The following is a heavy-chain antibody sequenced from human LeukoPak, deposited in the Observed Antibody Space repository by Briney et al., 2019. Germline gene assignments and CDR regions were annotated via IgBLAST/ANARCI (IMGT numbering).Heavy chain of an antibody. J-gene: IGHJ3*02. CDR2: INPNSGGT. V-gene: IGHV1-2*06. CDR1: GYTFTGYY. D-gene: IGHD4/OR15-4a*01. Sequence: GASVKVSCKASGYTFTGYYMHWVRQAPGQGLEWMGRINPNSGGTNYAQKFQGRVTMTRDTSTSTVYMELSSLRSEDTAVYYCARELVYGENNAFDIWGQGTMVTVSS. CDR3: ARELVYGENNAFDI.